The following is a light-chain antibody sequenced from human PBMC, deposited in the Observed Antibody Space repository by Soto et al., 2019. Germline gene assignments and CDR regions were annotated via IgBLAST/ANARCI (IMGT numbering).Light chain of an antibody. CDR2: KAS. CDR3: SSYTSGSTLYV. Sequence: QSALTQPASVSVSPGQSITSSCTGTSSDVGGYDYVSWYQQHPGKAPRLMIYKASNRPSGVSHRFSGSRSGNTASLTISGLQAEDEADYYCSSYTSGSTLYVFGTGTKVTVL. V-gene: IGLV2-14*01. J-gene: IGLJ1*01. CDR1: SSDVGGYDY.